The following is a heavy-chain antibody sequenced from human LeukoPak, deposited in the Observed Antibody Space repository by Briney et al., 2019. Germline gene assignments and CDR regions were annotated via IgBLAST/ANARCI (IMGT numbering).Heavy chain of an antibody. CDR3: ARSESSGWHHFDY. D-gene: IGHD6-19*01. Sequence: GGSLRLSCAASGFTFSSYSMNWVRQAPGKELEWVSSISSSSSYIYYADSVKGRFTISRDNAKNSLYLQMNSLRAEDTAVYYCARSESSGWHHFDYWGQGTLVTVSS. CDR2: ISSSSSYI. J-gene: IGHJ4*02. V-gene: IGHV3-21*01. CDR1: GFTFSSYS.